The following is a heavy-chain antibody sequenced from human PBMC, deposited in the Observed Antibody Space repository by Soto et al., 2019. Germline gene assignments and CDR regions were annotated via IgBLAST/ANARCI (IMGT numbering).Heavy chain of an antibody. CDR1: GFTFDISV. J-gene: IGHJ5*02. V-gene: IGHV3-23*01. Sequence: PGGSLRLSCAASGFTFDISVMSWVRQAPGKGLEWVSTIGASGAGTHYADSVNGRFTISRDNSQNMLFLQMNNLRAEDTAVYYCAKIERFDPWGQGTLVTVSS. CDR2: IGASGAGT. CDR3: AKIERFDP.